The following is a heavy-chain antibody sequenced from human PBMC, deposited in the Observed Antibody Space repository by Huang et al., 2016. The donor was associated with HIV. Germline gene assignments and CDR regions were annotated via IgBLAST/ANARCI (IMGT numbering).Heavy chain of an antibody. V-gene: IGHV5-51*03. CDR1: GYTFTSYW. D-gene: IGHD3-22*01. J-gene: IGHJ4*02. CDR2: IYPGDSDT. CDR3: VRRGFDSNTWIFDS. Sequence: EVQLVQSGAEVTGPGASLTISCYPSGYTFTSYWFGWVRQMSGKGLGWMGIIYPGDSDTRYSPSFQGRVSISADKSFNTAYLHWSSLRASDTAIYYCVRRGFDSNTWIFDSWGQGTLVTVSS.